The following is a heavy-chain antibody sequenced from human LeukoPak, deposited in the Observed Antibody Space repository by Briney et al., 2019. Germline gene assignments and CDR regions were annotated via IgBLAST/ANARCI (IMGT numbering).Heavy chain of an antibody. D-gene: IGHD3-10*01. CDR3: ARHYYGSGSYSLFFDY. V-gene: IGHV4-39*01. J-gene: IGHJ4*02. Sequence: PSETLSLTCTVSGGSISSSSYYWRWPRQPPGKGLEWIGSLYYSGSTYYNPSLKSRVTISVDTSKNQYSLKLSSVTAADTAVYYCARHYYGSGSYSLFFDYWGQGTLVTVSS. CDR1: GGSISSSSYY. CDR2: LYYSGST.